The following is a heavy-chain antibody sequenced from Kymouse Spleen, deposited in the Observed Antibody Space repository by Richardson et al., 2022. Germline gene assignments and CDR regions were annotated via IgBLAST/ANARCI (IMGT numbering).Heavy chain of an antibody. V-gene: IGHV3-7*01. CDR2: IKQDGSEK. CDR3: ARDCSGGSCYYYYGMDV. Sequence: EVQLVESGGGLVQPGGSLRLSCAASGFTFSSYWMSWVRQAPGKGLEWVANIKQDGSEKYYVDSVKGRFTISRDNAKNSLYLQMNSLRAEDTAVYYCARDCSGGSCYYYYGMDVWGQGTTVTVSS. D-gene: IGHD2-15*01. J-gene: IGHJ6*02. CDR1: GFTFSSYW.